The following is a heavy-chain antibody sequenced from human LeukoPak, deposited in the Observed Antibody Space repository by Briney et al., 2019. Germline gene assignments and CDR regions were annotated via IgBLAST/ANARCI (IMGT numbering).Heavy chain of an antibody. Sequence: SVKVSCKASGGTFSSYAISWVRQAPGQGLEWMGGIIPIFGTANYAQKFQGRVTITADESTSTAYMELSSLRSEDTAVYYCARDLRRIAAAGGNWFDPWGQGTLVTVSS. CDR3: ARDLRRIAAAGGNWFDP. V-gene: IGHV1-69*13. CDR1: GGTFSSYA. J-gene: IGHJ5*02. CDR2: IIPIFGTA. D-gene: IGHD6-13*01.